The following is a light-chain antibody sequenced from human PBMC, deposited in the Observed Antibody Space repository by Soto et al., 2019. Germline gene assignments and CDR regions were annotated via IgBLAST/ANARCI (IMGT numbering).Light chain of an antibody. Sequence: VLTQPPSASGTPGQRVTISCSGSSSNIGSNYVYWYQQLPGTAPKLLIYRNNQRPSGVPDRFSGSKSGTSASLAISGLRSEDEADYYCAAWDDSLSGLVFGTGTKVTVL. CDR2: RNN. J-gene: IGLJ1*01. V-gene: IGLV1-47*01. CDR1: SSNIGSNY. CDR3: AAWDDSLSGLV.